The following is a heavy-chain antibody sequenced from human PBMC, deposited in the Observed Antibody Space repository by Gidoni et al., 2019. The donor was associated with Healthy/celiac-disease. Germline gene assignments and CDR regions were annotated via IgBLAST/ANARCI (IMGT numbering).Heavy chain of an antibody. CDR3: AKDPRSTIIAAAGVYFDY. V-gene: IGHV3-23*01. CDR1: GFTFSSYA. CDR2: ISGSGGST. J-gene: IGHJ4*02. D-gene: IGHD6-13*01. Sequence: EVQLLESGGGLVQPGGSLRLSCAASGFTFSSYAMSWVCQAPGKGLEWVSAISGSGGSTYYADSVKGRFTISRDNSKNTLYLQMNSLRAEDTAVYYCAKDPRSTIIAAAGVYFDYWGQGTLVTVSS.